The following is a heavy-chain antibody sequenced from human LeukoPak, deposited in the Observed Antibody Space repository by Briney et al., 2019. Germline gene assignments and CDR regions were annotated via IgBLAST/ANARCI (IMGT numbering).Heavy chain of an antibody. V-gene: IGHV3-30*03. CDR2: ISYDGSNK. J-gene: IGHJ4*02. D-gene: IGHD5-12*01. Sequence: PGGSLRLSCAASGFTFSSYSMNWVRQAPGKGLEWVAVISYDGSNKYYADSVKGRFTISRDNSKNTLYLQMNSLRAEDTAVYYCARDSGYEWGQGTLVTVSS. CDR1: GFTFSSYS. CDR3: ARDSGYE.